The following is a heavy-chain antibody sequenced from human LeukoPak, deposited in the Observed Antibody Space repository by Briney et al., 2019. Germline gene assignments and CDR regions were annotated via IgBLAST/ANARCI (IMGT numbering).Heavy chain of an antibody. CDR3: ATCPTDKYDDDHADY. J-gene: IGHJ4*02. CDR1: GFMFNNYW. Sequence: GGSLRLSCAASGFMFNNYWMSWVRQAPGKGLEWVANIKEDGSEKYYVDSVKGRFTISRDNAKNLLYLQMTSLRAEDTAVYYCATCPTDKYDDDHADYWGQGSLVTVSS. D-gene: IGHD3-3*01. V-gene: IGHV3-7*01. CDR2: IKEDGSEK.